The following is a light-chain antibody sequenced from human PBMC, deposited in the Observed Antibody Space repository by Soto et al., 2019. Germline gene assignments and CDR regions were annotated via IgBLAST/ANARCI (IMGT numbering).Light chain of an antibody. V-gene: IGKV1-9*01. Sequence: DIQLTQSPSFLSASVGDRVTITCRASQGISSYLAWYQQKPGKAPKLLIYAASTLQSGVPSRFSGSGSGTEFPLTIRSLQPEDFATYYCQQLNSYPRTFGQGTKVEIK. CDR3: QQLNSYPRT. CDR1: QGISSY. J-gene: IGKJ1*01. CDR2: AAS.